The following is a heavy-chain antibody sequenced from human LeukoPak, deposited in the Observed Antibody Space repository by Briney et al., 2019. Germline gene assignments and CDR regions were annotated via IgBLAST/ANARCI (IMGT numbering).Heavy chain of an antibody. CDR1: GFTFSSYA. J-gene: IGHJ4*02. V-gene: IGHV3-23*01. Sequence: GGSLRLSCEASGFTFSSYAMHWVRQAPGKGLEWVAGISSSGATTSCAGYVKGRLTISGDNSNNTLSLQMNSLRDDDTAIYYCAKSVAASGVNYFDNWGQGTLVTVSS. CDR3: AKSVAASGVNYFDN. CDR2: ISSSGATT. D-gene: IGHD6-13*01.